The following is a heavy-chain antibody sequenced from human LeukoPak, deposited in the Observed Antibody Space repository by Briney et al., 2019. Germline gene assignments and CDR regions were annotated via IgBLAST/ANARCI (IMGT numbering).Heavy chain of an antibody. Sequence: GGSLRLSCATSGSTFRNFPIHWVRQAPGKGLEWVAIISDDGSNKYYADSVKGRFTISRDNSKNTLYLQMNSLRAEDTAVYYCARGGVVPARMHYLNYFYGLDVWGQGTTVTVSS. CDR1: GSTFRNFP. CDR2: ISDDGSNK. D-gene: IGHD2-2*01. J-gene: IGHJ6*02. CDR3: ARGGVVPARMHYLNYFYGLDV. V-gene: IGHV3-30-3*01.